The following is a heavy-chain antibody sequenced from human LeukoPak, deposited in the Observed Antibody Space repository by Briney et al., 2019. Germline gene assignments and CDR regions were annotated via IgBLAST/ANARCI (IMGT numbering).Heavy chain of an antibody. J-gene: IGHJ4*02. D-gene: IGHD3-10*01. CDR3: ARRGSGSYYKYYFDY. CDR1: GGSFSGYY. Sequence: PSETLSLTCAVYGGSFSGYYWSWIRQPPGKGLEWIGEINHSGSTNYNPSLKSRVTISVDTSKNQFSLKLSSVTAADTAVYYCARRGSGSYYKYYFDYWGQGTLVTVSS. V-gene: IGHV4-34*01. CDR2: INHSGST.